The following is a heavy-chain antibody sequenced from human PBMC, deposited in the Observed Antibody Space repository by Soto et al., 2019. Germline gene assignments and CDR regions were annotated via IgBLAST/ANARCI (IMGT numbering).Heavy chain of an antibody. CDR3: ARGGSGYTWFNEF. V-gene: IGHV1-69*01. CDR2: IIPVFQTA. CDR1: GGLFSSYP. D-gene: IGHD3-22*01. Sequence: QEQLVQSGAEVKKPGSSVKVSCKASGGLFSSYPISWVRQVPGQGLEWMGGIIPVFQTAYYTQRVQGRVTITADESTNTAYMELSSQRSEDTAIYYCARGGSGYTWFNEFWGQGTLVTVSS. J-gene: IGHJ4*02.